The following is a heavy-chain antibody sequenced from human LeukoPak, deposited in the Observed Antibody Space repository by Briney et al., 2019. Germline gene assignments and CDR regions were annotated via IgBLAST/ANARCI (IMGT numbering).Heavy chain of an antibody. J-gene: IGHJ5*02. CDR3: ARVPGYCSSTSCPSFDP. Sequence: ASVKVSCKASGYTFTSYGISWVRQAPGQGLEWMGWISAYNGNTNYAQKLQGRVTMTTDTSTSTAYMELRSLRSDDTAVYYCARVPGYCSSTSCPSFDPWGQGTLVTVSS. D-gene: IGHD2-2*01. CDR2: ISAYNGNT. CDR1: GYTFTSYG. V-gene: IGHV1-18*01.